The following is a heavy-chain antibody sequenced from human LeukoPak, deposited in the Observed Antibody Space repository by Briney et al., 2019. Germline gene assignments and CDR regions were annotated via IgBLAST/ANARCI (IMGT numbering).Heavy chain of an antibody. Sequence: SETLSLTCTVSGGSMNSHYWSWIRQPPGKGLEWIGYMLDTVTTKDNPSLKSRFTLPADTSKNQCSLRLTSVTAADTAVYYCATIKRGNIYGYFDFWGQGILVTVSS. CDR2: MLDTVTT. J-gene: IGHJ4*02. CDR1: GGSMNSHY. D-gene: IGHD5-18*01. CDR3: ATIKRGNIYGYFDF. V-gene: IGHV4-59*11.